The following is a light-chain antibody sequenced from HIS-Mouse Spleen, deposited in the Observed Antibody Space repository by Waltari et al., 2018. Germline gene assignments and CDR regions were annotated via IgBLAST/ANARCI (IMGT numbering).Light chain of an antibody. J-gene: IGKJ1*01. CDR1: QGISSA. Sequence: GDRVTITCLASQGISSALAWYQQKPGKAPKLLIYDASSLESGVPSRFSGSGSGTDFTLTISSLQPEDFATYYCQQFNSYPQTFGQGTKVEIK. CDR3: QQFNSYPQT. V-gene: IGKV1-13*02. CDR2: DAS.